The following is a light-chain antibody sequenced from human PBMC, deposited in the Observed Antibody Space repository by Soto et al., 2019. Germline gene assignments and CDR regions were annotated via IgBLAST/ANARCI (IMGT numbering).Light chain of an antibody. CDR3: CSYAGSYTV. J-gene: IGLJ2*01. Sequence: QSALTQPRSVSGSPGQSVTISCTGTSSDVGGYNFVSWYQQHPGKAPTLMIYDVSKRPSGVPDRFSGSKSGNTASLTISGRQAEDEADYYCCSYAGSYTVFGGGTKLTVL. CDR1: SSDVGGYNF. CDR2: DVS. V-gene: IGLV2-11*01.